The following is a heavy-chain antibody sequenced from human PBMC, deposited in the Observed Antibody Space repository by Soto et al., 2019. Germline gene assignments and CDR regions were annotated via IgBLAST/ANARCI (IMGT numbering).Heavy chain of an antibody. V-gene: IGHV3-33*01. D-gene: IGHD6-19*01. Sequence: QLQLVESGGGVVQPGGSRRPSCTVSGFTFNSYGMHWVRRPPGKGLEGGAIIWYDGTTKYYIDSVRGRFTVSRDNSKNSLYLEMTNLRAEDTAIYFCARDRRPSSGWYGALDIWGRGTMVTVSS. CDR3: ARDRRPSSGWYGALDI. CDR1: GFTFNSYG. J-gene: IGHJ3*02. CDR2: IWYDGTTK.